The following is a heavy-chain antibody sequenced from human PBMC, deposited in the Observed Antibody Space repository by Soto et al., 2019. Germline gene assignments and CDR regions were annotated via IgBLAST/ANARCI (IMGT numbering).Heavy chain of an antibody. Sequence: QVQLVESGGGEVQPGGSLRLSCAASGFSFSRYGIHWVRQAPGKGLEWVAVIWFDGSKPYYADSVKGRFTLSRDNSKKTVLLQMDRMRAEDTAVYHCVRGPFIRATIRDDAFDFWGQGTMVSVSS. J-gene: IGHJ3*01. CDR3: VRGPFIRATIRDDAFDF. D-gene: IGHD5-12*01. V-gene: IGHV3-33*01. CDR2: IWFDGSKP. CDR1: GFSFSRYG.